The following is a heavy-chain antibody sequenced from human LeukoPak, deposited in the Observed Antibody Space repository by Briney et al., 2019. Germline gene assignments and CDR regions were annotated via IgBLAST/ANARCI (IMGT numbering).Heavy chain of an antibody. CDR3: ARDGAEGYCSGGSCYSLYY. CDR1: GFTFSSYA. Sequence: TGRSLRLSCAASGFTFSSYAMHWVRQAPGKGLEWVAVISYDGSNKYYADSVKGRFTIFRDNSKNTLYLQMNSLRAEDTAVYYCARDGAEGYCSGGSCYSLYYWGQGTLVTVSS. J-gene: IGHJ4*02. CDR2: ISYDGSNK. V-gene: IGHV3-30-3*01. D-gene: IGHD2-15*01.